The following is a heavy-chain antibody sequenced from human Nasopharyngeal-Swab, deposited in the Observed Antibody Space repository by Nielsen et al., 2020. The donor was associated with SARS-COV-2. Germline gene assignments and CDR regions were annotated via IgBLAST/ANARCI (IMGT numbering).Heavy chain of an antibody. CDR1: GGTFSSYA. CDR2: TIPIFGTA. CDR3: ARFGALRGSGSYYY. D-gene: IGHD3-10*01. V-gene: IGHV1-69*13. J-gene: IGHJ4*02. Sequence: SVKVSCKASGGTFSSYAISWVRQAPGQGLEWMGGTIPIFGTANYAQKFQGRVTITADESTSTAYMELSSLRSEDTAVYYCARFGALRGSGSYYYWGQGTLVTVSS.